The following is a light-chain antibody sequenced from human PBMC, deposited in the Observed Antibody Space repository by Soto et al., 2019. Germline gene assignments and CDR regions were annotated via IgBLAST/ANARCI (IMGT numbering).Light chain of an antibody. Sequence: QSALTQPASVSGSPGQSITISCTGTSSDVGSYNPVSWYQQHPGKAPKLMIYDGSKRPSGVSHRFSGSKSGNTASLTISGLQAKDEADYCCCSNPGSSTFRVFGTGTKLTVL. CDR3: CSNPGSSTFRV. V-gene: IGLV2-23*03. J-gene: IGLJ1*01. CDR2: DGS. CDR1: SSDVGSYNP.